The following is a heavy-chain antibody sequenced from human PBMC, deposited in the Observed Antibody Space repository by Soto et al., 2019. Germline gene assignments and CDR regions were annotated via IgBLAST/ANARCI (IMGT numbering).Heavy chain of an antibody. CDR3: SRGGLTTEGVLCDY. CDR2: INPSGGST. Sequence: QVQLVQSGAEVKKPGASVKVSCKASGYTFTSYYMHWVRQAPGQGLEWMGIINPSGGSTTYAQKLQGRVTMTRYTSTSTVYMELSSLRSEDTAVYFCSRGGLTTEGVLCDYWGQGVLVTVSS. J-gene: IGHJ4*02. CDR1: GYTFTSYY. D-gene: IGHD4-17*01. V-gene: IGHV1-46*04.